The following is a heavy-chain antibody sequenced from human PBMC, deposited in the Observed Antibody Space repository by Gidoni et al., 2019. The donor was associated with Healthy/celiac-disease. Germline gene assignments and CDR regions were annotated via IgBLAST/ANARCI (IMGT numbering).Heavy chain of an antibody. CDR1: GGTFSSYA. J-gene: IGHJ4*02. CDR3: ASRLPGPYCGGDCYSEAHFDY. D-gene: IGHD2-21*02. Sequence: QVQLVQSGAEVQKPGSSVKVSCKASGGTFSSYALSWVRQAPGQGLEWMGGIIPIFGTANYAQKFQGRVTITADESTSTAYMELSSLRSEDTAVYYCASRLPGPYCGGDCYSEAHFDYWGQGTLVTVSS. CDR2: IIPIFGTA. V-gene: IGHV1-69*01.